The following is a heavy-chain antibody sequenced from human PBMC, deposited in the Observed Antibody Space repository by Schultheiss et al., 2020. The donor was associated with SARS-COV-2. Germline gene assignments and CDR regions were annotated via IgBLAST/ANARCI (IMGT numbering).Heavy chain of an antibody. J-gene: IGHJ3*02. CDR3: TTDVLRWLRLGQDALEI. CDR2: TRNKANSYTT. D-gene: IGHD5-12*01. CDR1: GFTFSSYA. Sequence: GGSLRLSCAASGFTFSSYAMSWVRQAPGKGLEWVGRTRNKANSYTTEYAASVKGRFTISRDDSKNTLYLQMSSLKTEDTAVYYCTTDVLRWLRLGQDALEIWGQGTMVTVSS. V-gene: IGHV3-72*01.